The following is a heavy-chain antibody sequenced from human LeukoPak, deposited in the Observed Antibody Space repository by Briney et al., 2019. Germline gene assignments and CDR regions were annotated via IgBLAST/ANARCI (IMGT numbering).Heavy chain of an antibody. CDR3: AKDHAGSGRAFEC. V-gene: IGHV3-30*04. J-gene: IGHJ4*02. D-gene: IGHD3-10*01. CDR1: GFTFRTTG. Sequence: GGSLRLSCATSGFTFRTTGVHWVRQAPGKGLEWVALMSSDGIKTYCADSVKGRFTVSRDSSKDILYLQMNSLRDDDTAMYHSAKDHAGSGRAFECWGQGTRVTVSS. CDR2: MSSDGIKT.